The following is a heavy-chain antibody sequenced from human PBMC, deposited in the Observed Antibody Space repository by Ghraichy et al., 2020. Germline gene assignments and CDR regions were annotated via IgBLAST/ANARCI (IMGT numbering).Heavy chain of an antibody. CDR2: ISGSGGST. V-gene: IGHV3-23*01. D-gene: IGHD3-3*01. CDR1: GFTFSSYA. J-gene: IGHJ4*02. Sequence: GGSLRLSCAASGFTFSSYAMSWVRQAPGKALEWVSAISGSGGSTYYADSVKGRFTISRDNSKNTLYLQMNSLRAEDTAVYYCAKGGSIFGVVIDYWGQGTLVTVSS. CDR3: AKGGSIFGVVIDY.